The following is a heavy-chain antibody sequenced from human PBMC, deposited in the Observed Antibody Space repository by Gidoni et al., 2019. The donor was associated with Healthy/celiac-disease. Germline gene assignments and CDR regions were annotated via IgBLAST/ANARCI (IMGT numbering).Heavy chain of an antibody. J-gene: IGHJ3*02. CDR3: ARAATMVRGVSGFAAFDI. Sequence: EVQLVESGGGLVQPGGSLRLSCAASGFTVSSNYMSWVRQAPGKGLEWVSVIYSGGSTYSADSVQGRFTISSHNSKNTLYLQMNSLRAEDTAVYYCARAATMVRGVSGFAAFDIWGQGTMVTVSS. V-gene: IGHV3-53*04. CDR1: GFTVSSNY. D-gene: IGHD3-10*01. CDR2: IYSGGST.